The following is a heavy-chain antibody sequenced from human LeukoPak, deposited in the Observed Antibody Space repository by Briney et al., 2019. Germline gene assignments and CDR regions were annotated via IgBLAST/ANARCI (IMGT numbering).Heavy chain of an antibody. Sequence: ASVKVSCKASGYTFTGYYMHWVRQAPGQGLEWMGWINPNSGGTNYAQKFQGRVTMTRDTSISTAYMELSRLRSDDTAVYYCAREDIVVVPAAISEALAIDYWGQGTLVTVSS. CDR1: GYTFTGYY. D-gene: IGHD2-2*02. J-gene: IGHJ4*02. CDR3: AREDIVVVPAAISEALAIDY. V-gene: IGHV1-2*02. CDR2: INPNSGGT.